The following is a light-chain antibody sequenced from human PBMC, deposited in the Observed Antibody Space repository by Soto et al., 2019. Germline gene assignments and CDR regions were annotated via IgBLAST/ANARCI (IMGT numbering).Light chain of an antibody. CDR2: GAS. V-gene: IGKV3-15*01. Sequence: EIVMTQSPATLSVSPGERATLSCRASQSVGSSLAWYQQRPGQAPRLLIYGASTRATGIPARFTGSWSGTEFTLSISSLQSEDFAGYYCQQFNTWPRTFGQGTKVDIK. CDR3: QQFNTWPRT. CDR1: QSVGSS. J-gene: IGKJ1*01.